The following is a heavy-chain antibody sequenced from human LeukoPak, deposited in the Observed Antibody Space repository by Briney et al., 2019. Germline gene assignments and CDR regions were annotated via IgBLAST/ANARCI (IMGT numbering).Heavy chain of an antibody. CDR1: GFTFSSYW. CDR2: IKQDGSEK. D-gene: IGHD3-22*01. CDR3: AREVRYRNYYDSSGYYFWDDY. V-gene: IGHV3-7*01. Sequence: GGSLRLSCAASGFTFSSYWMSWVRQAPGKGLEWVANIKQDGSEKYYVDSVKGRFTISRDNAKNSLYLQMNSLRAEDTAVYYCAREVRYRNYYDSSGYYFWDDYWGQGTLVTVSS. J-gene: IGHJ4*02.